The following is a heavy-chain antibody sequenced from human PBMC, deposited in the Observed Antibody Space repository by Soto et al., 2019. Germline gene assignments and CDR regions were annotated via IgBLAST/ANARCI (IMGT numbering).Heavy chain of an antibody. J-gene: IGHJ6*03. CDR2: INSDGSST. CDR3: ARDWSGPGNSAYYYYNMDV. Sequence: EVQLVESGGGLVQPGGSLRLSCAASGFIFSNSWMHWVRQAPGKGLVWVSRINSDGSSTDYADSVKGRFTISRDNAKNTLYVQMNSLRAEDTALYYCARDWSGPGNSAYYYYNMDVWGKGTMVTVSS. D-gene: IGHD3-3*01. CDR1: GFIFSNSW. V-gene: IGHV3-74*01.